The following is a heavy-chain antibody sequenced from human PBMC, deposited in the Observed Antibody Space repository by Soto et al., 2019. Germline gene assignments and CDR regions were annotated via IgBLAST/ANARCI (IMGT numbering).Heavy chain of an antibody. V-gene: IGHV3-30-3*01. CDR1: GFTFSSYA. D-gene: IGHD1-1*01. J-gene: IGHJ5*02. Sequence: GGSLRLSCAASGFTFSSYAMHWVRQAPGKGLEWVAVISYDGSNKYYADSVKGRFTISRDNSKNTLYLQMNSLRAEDTAVYYCARDGNWNRPPRFWFDPWGQGTLVTVSS. CDR3: ARDGNWNRPPRFWFDP. CDR2: ISYDGSNK.